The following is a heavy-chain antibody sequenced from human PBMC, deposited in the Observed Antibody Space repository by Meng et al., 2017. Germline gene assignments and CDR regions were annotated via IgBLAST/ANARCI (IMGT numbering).Heavy chain of an antibody. CDR3: HSGWYQAGDDY. Sequence: KPGASVEVSSKVSGGSLRSDAISWVRQAPGKGLVWMEGIIPIFGTANYAQKFQGRVTITADKSTSTAYMELSSLRSEDTAVYYCHSGWYQAGDDYWGQGTLVTVSS. CDR2: IIPIFGTA. V-gene: IGHV1-69*06. D-gene: IGHD6-19*01. CDR1: GGSLRSDA. J-gene: IGHJ4*02.